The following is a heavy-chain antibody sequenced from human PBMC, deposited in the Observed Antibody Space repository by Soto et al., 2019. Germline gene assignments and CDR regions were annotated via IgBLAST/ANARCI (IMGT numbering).Heavy chain of an antibody. CDR2: IWYDGSNK. CDR1: GFTFSSYG. J-gene: IGHJ6*02. V-gene: IGHV3-33*01. D-gene: IGHD3-3*01. CDR3: ARDITIFGVVSQLPGGMDV. Sequence: GGSLRLSCAASGFTFSSYGMHWVRQAPGKGLEWVAVIWYDGSNKYYADSVKGRFTISRDNSKNTLYLQMNSLRAEDTAVYYCARDITIFGVVSQLPGGMDVWGQGTTVTVSS.